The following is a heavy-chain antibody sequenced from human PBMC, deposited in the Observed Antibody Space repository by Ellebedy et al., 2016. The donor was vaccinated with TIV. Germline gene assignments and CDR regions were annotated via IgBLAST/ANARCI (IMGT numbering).Heavy chain of an antibody. J-gene: IGHJ4*02. V-gene: IGHV5-51*01. CDR3: ARHSLRVTDPTFPYFDY. D-gene: IGHD4-11*01. CDR2: IYPGDSDT. Sequence: GESLKISXKGSGYSFTSYWIGWVRQMPGKGLEWMGIIYPGDSDTRYSPSFQGQVTISADKSISTAYLQWSSLKASDTAMYYCARHSLRVTDPTFPYFDYWGQGTLVTVSS. CDR1: GYSFTSYW.